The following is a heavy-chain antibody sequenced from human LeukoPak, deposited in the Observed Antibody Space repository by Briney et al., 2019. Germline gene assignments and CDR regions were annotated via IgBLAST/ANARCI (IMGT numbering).Heavy chain of an antibody. D-gene: IGHD3-9*01. Sequence: GASVKVSCKASGYTFTSYGISWVRQAPGQGLEWMGWISAYNGNTNYAQKFQGRVTMTRNTSISTAYMELSSLRSEDTAVYYCARGIGSVLRYFNHWGQGTLVTVSS. V-gene: IGHV1-18*01. CDR2: ISAYNGNT. CDR3: ARGIGSVLRYFNH. CDR1: GYTFTSYG. J-gene: IGHJ4*02.